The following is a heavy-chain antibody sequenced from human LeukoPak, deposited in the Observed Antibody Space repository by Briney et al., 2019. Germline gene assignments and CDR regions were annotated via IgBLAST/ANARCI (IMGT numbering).Heavy chain of an antibody. CDR1: AFTLTSDD. J-gene: IGHJ4*02. Sequence: GGSLRLSCAAAAFTLTSDDMSWVRQAPGQGLEWVSGISGSGSSTFYADSVNGRFTISRDNSRNTLCLQMNSLRADDTAIYYCARSYYTPPDYWGQGTLVTVSS. CDR3: ARSYYTPPDY. CDR2: ISGSGSST. V-gene: IGHV3-23*01. D-gene: IGHD2-2*02.